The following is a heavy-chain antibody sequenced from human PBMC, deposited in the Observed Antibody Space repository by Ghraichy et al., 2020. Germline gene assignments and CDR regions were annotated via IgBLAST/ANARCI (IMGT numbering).Heavy chain of an antibody. CDR3: ARTYYYGSGSYLGYYYGMDV. CDR1: GFTFSSYD. J-gene: IGHJ6*02. V-gene: IGHV3-13*01. CDR2: IGTAGDT. D-gene: IGHD3-10*01. Sequence: GGSLRLSCAASGFTFSSYDMHWVRQATGKGLEWVSAIGTAGDTYYPGSVKGRFTISRENAKNSLYLQMNSLRAGDTAVYYCARTYYYGSGSYLGYYYGMDVCGQGTTVTVAS.